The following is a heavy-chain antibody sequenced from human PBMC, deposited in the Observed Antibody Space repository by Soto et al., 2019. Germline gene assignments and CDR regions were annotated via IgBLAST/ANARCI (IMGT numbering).Heavy chain of an antibody. V-gene: IGHV5-51*01. CDR1: GYSFTSYW. Sequence: PGESLKISCKGSGYSFTSYWIGWVRQMPGKGLEWMGIIYPGDSDTRYSPSFQGQVTISADKSISTAYLQWSSLKASDTAMYYCAKLNYYDSSGYRINDAFDIWGQGTMVTVSS. D-gene: IGHD3-22*01. J-gene: IGHJ3*02. CDR3: AKLNYYDSSGYRINDAFDI. CDR2: IYPGDSDT.